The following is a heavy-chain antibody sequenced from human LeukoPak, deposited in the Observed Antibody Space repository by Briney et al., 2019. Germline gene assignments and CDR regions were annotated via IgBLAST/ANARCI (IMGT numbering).Heavy chain of an antibody. CDR3: AKDRAGYCSGGSCYTTFDP. CDR2: IYYSGST. V-gene: IGHV4-31*03. J-gene: IGHJ5*02. CDR1: GGSISSGGYY. Sequence: SETLSLTCIVSGGSISSGGYYWTWIRQHPGKGLEWIGYIYYSGSTYYNPSLKSRVTISVDTSKNQFSLMLSSVTAADTALYYCAKDRAGYCSGGSCYTTFDPWGQGTLVTVSS. D-gene: IGHD2-15*01.